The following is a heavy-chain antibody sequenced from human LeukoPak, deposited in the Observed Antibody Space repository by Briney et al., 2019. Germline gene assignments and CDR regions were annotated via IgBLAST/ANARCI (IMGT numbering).Heavy chain of an antibody. CDR3: ARDEDYGIFVNVDY. D-gene: IGHD4-17*01. CDR1: GYTLTTYN. J-gene: IGHJ4*02. CDR2: ISGYNGNT. V-gene: IGHV1-18*01. Sequence: ASVKVSCKASGYTLTTYNINWVRQAPGQGLEWMGWISGYNGNTNYAQKFQGRVTMTTDTPTSTAYMELRSLRSDDTAVYYCARDEDYGIFVNVDYWGQGTLVTVSS.